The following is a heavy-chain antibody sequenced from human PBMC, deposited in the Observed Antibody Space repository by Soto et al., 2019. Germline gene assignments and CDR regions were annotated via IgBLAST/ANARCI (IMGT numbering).Heavy chain of an antibody. CDR3: ARADYYGSGSYLY. CDR1: GGSISSGGFY. D-gene: IGHD3-10*01. CDR2: IHNSGST. J-gene: IGHJ4*02. V-gene: IGHV4-31*03. Sequence: SETLSLTCTVSGGSISSGGFYWSWIRQHPGKGLEWIGYIHNSGSTYYSPSLKSRVTISVDTSKNQFSLKLSSVTAADTAVYYCARADYYGSGSYLYWGQGTLVTVS.